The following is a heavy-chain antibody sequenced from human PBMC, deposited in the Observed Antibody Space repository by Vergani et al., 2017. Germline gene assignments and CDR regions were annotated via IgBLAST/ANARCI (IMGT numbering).Heavy chain of an antibody. J-gene: IGHJ5*02. CDR1: GVPVSSTAFY. V-gene: IGHV4-61*02. D-gene: IGHD3/OR15-3a*01. CDR2: IYGSGNI. CDR3: VRGETRTDRLDP. Sequence: QVQLHESGPGLVKPSQTLSLTFSVSGVPVSSTAFYWNWIRQSAGKGLEWIGRIYGSGNINDNPPLERRVTISRDTSKNQFSPKVHPVTAADTAVYYCVRGETRTDRLDPWGQGTQVIVSS.